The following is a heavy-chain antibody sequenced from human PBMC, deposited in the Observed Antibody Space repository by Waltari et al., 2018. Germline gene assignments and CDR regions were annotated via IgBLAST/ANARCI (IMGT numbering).Heavy chain of an antibody. Sequence: HAPLVPSGAEAKKPGASVMVSCRAPGYSLPSYYMLWLPQPIGQGVTWMGIINPSGGSTSYAQKFQGRVTMTRDTSTSTDYMELSSVRSEDTAVDYGATSMAGAGKGRGWFDSWGQGTLVTVSS. D-gene: IGHD6-6*01. CDR1: GYSLPSYY. CDR3: ATSMAGAGKGRGWFDS. V-gene: IGHV1-46*01. CDR2: INPSGGST. J-gene: IGHJ5*01.